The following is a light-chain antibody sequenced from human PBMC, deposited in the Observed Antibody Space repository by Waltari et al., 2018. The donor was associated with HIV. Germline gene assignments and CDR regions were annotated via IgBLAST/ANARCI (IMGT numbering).Light chain of an antibody. Sequence: NFMLTQPHQLSEYPGKTVIISCTRSSCRITSDAVQSDQQRPGSSPPTVIYCDNQNPSGVPDRFSGSIDSSSNSASLTLYGLKTEDEADYYCQSYDSSNQVFGGGTKLTVL. V-gene: IGLV6-57*01. CDR2: CDN. CDR3: QSYDSSNQV. CDR1: SCRITSDA. J-gene: IGLJ2*01.